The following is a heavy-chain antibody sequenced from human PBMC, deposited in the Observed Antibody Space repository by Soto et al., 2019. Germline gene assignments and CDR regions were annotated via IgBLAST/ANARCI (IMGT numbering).Heavy chain of an antibody. V-gene: IGHV1-69*01. J-gene: IGHJ6*02. CDR2: IIPIFGTA. Sequence: QVQLVQSGAEVKKPGSSVKVSCKASGGTFSSYAISWVRQAPGQGLEWMGGIIPIFGTANYAQKFQGRVTLTADESTSTAYMELSSLRSEDTAVYYCARDPDRVTGTPFGMDVWGQGTTVTVSS. CDR1: GGTFSSYA. CDR3: ARDPDRVTGTPFGMDV. D-gene: IGHD1-20*01.